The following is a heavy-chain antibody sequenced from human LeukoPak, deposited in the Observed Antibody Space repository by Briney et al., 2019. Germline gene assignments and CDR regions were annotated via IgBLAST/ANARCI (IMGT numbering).Heavy chain of an antibody. CDR3: ARTYFDSSGYFYY. D-gene: IGHD3-22*01. J-gene: IGHJ4*02. CDR1: GFTFSSYG. V-gene: IGHV3-33*01. CDR2: IWYDGSNK. Sequence: GGSLRLSCAASGFTFSSYGMHWVRQAPGKGLEWVAVIWYDGSNKYYADSVKGRFTISRDNYKNTLYLQMNSLRAEDTAVYYCARTYFDSSGYFYYWGQGTLVTVSS.